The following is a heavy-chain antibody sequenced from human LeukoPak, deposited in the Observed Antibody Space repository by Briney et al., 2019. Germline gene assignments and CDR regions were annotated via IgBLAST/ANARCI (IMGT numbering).Heavy chain of an antibody. CDR2: ISYDGSNK. V-gene: IGHV3-30*04. Sequence: GGSLRLSCAASGFTFSSYAMHWVRQAPGKGLEWVAVISYDGSNKYYADSVKGRFTISRDNSKNTLYLQMNSLRAEDTAVYYCAKVPRYIWNGGTSWGQGTLVTVSS. D-gene: IGHD1-20*01. J-gene: IGHJ5*02. CDR3: AKVPRYIWNGGTS. CDR1: GFTFSSYA.